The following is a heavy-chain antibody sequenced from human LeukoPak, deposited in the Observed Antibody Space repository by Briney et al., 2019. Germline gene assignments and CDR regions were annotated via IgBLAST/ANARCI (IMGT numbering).Heavy chain of an antibody. CDR2: IYSGGST. J-gene: IGHJ6*02. D-gene: IGHD1-1*01. Sequence: GGSLRLSCAASGLTGSSNFMTWVRQAPGKGLEWVSAIYSGGSTFYAASVRGRFNISRDNSKKTMFLQMSSLTVEDAAVYYCASSGTASRGAMDVWGQGTTVTVSS. CDR1: GLTGSSNF. CDR3: ASSGTASRGAMDV. V-gene: IGHV3-66*01.